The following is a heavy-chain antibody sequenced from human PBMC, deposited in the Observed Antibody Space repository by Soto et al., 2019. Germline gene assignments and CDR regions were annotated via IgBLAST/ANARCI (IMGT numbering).Heavy chain of an antibody. V-gene: IGHV4-31*03. D-gene: IGHD3-22*01. CDR3: ARESRYYYDSSGYPPWYFDL. CDR2: IYYSGST. J-gene: IGHJ2*01. Sequence: PSETLSLTCTVSGDSISSGGYYWSWIRQHPGKGLEWIGYIYYSGSTYYNPSLKSRVTISVDTSKNQFSLKLSSVTAADTAVYYCARESRYYYDSSGYPPWYFDLWGRGTLVTVSS. CDR1: GDSISSGGYY.